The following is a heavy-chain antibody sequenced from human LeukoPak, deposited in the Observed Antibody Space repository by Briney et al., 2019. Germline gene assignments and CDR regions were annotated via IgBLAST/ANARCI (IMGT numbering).Heavy chain of an antibody. V-gene: IGHV4-61*01. J-gene: IGHJ4*02. CDR1: GGSVSSGSYY. CDR2: IYYSGST. CDR3: ARSGYSYGYDY. D-gene: IGHD5-18*01. Sequence: PSETLSLTCTVSGGSVSSGSYYWSWIRQPPGKGLEWIVYIYYSGSTNYNPSLKSRVTISVDTSKNQFSLKLSSVTAADTAVYYCARSGYSYGYDYWGQGTLVTVSS.